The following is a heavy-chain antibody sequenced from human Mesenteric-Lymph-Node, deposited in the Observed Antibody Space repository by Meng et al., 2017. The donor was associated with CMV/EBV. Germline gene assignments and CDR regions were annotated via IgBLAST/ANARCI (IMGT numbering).Heavy chain of an antibody. V-gene: IGHV4-59*01. CDR2: IYYSGST. CDR3: ARQSDCGGDCYSFDY. Sequence: SETLSLTCTVSGGSISSYYWSWIRQPPGKGLEWIGYIYYSGSTNYNPSLKSRVTISVDTSKNQFSLKLSSVTAADTAAYYCARQSDCGGDCYSFDYWGQGTLVTVSS. CDR1: GGSISSYY. D-gene: IGHD2-21*01. J-gene: IGHJ4*02.